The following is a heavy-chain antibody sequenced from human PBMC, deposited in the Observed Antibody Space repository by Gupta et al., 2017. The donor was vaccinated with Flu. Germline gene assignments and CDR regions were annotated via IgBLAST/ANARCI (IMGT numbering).Heavy chain of an antibody. V-gene: IGHV3-23*01. Sequence: EVQLLESVGGLVQPGASLRLSCAASGFTFRNYTMRWVRQPPGRGMEWVSSTSGSGTTTYCADSVKGRCTIYRDNSKSTLELQMDGLRAEDTAVYYCPVTGGEYSCDHWGQGALVTVSS. J-gene: IGHJ4*02. CDR2: TSGSGTTT. CDR3: PVTGGEYSCDH. CDR1: GFTFRNYT. D-gene: IGHD2/OR15-2a*01.